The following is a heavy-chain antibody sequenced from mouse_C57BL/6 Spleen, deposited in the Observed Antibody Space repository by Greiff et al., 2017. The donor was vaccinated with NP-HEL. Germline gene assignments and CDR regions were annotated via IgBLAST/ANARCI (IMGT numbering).Heavy chain of an antibody. J-gene: IGHJ2*01. V-gene: IGHV1-52*01. Sequence: VQLQQPGAELVRPGSSVKLSCKASGYTFTSYWMHWVKQRPIQGLEWIGNIDPSDSETHYNQKFKDKATLTVDKSSSTAYMQLSSLTSEDSAVYYCVLDSSGYYFDYWGQGTTLTVSS. CDR1: GYTFTSYW. CDR3: VLDSSGYYFDY. D-gene: IGHD3-2*02. CDR2: IDPSDSET.